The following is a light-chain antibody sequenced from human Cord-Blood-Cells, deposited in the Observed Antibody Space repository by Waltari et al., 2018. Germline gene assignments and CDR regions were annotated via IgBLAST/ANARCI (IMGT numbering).Light chain of an antibody. J-gene: IGKJ4*01. CDR2: AAS. V-gene: IGKV1-39*01. Sequence: DIQMTQSPSSLSASLGDRVTLTCRASQSISSYLNWYQQKPGKAPKLLIYAASSLQSGVPSRFSGSGSGTDFTLTISSLQPEDFATYYCQQSYSTPLTFGGGTKVEIK. CDR1: QSISSY. CDR3: QQSYSTPLT.